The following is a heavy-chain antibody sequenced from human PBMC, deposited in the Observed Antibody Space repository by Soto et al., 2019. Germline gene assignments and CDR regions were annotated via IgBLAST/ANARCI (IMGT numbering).Heavy chain of an antibody. CDR3: ARRVDAFDV. CDR1: GYSFTSYW. V-gene: IGHV5-51*01. Sequence: PGESLKISCQGSGYSFTSYWIGWVRQMPGKGLEWMGIIYPGNSDTRYSPSFQGQVTISADKSVRTAYLQWSSLKASDTAIYYCARRVDAFDVWGQGTMVTVS. CDR2: IYPGNSDT. J-gene: IGHJ3*01.